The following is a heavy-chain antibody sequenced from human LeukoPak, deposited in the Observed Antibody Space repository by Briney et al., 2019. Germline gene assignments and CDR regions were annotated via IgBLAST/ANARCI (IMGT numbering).Heavy chain of an antibody. V-gene: IGHV4-34*01. CDR3: ARASSRGYSYGRRFDY. CDR1: GGSFSGYY. J-gene: IGHJ4*02. CDR2: INHSGST. D-gene: IGHD5-18*01. Sequence: SETLSLTCAVYGGSFSGYYWSWIRQPPGKGLEWIGEINHSGSTNYNPSLKSRVTISVDTSKNQSSLKLSSVTAADTAVYYCARASSRGYSYGRRFDYWGQGTLVTVSS.